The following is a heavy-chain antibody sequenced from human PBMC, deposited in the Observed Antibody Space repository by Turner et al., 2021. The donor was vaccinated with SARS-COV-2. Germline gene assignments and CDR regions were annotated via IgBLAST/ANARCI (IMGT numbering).Heavy chain of an antibody. Sequence: QVQLVESGGGVVQPGRSLRLSCPASGFTFSSYAMHWVRQAPGKGLEWVAVISYDGSNIYYADSVKGRFTISRDNSKNTLYLQMNSLRAEDTAVYYCARATYLLGYCANGVCYPDYWGQGTLVTVSS. J-gene: IGHJ4*02. CDR2: ISYDGSNI. CDR3: ARATYLLGYCANGVCYPDY. CDR1: GFTFSSYA. V-gene: IGHV3-30-3*01. D-gene: IGHD2-8*01.